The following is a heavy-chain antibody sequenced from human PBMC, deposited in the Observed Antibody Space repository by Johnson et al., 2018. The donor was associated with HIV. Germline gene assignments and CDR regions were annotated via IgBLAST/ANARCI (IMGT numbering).Heavy chain of an antibody. CDR2: IRHDGGEK. CDR3: AKETRDSRSAFDI. D-gene: IGHD3-22*01. J-gene: IGHJ3*02. V-gene: IGHV3-30*02. Sequence: QVQLVESGGGVVQPGRSLRLSCAASGFTFSSYGMHWVRQAPGKGLEWVAVIRHDGGEKYYADSVKGRFTISRDNSKKTLFLQMNNLRAEDTAVYFCAKETRDSRSAFDIWGQGTMVTVSS. CDR1: GFTFSSYG.